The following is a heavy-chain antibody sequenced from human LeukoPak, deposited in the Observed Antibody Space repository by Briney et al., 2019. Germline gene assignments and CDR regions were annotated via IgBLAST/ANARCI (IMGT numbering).Heavy chain of an antibody. CDR3: ARLGY. J-gene: IGHJ4*02. Sequence: SETLSLTCKVSGGSMRSYYWTWIRQPPGKGLEWIGYIYYSGSTDYNPSLQSRVTMSVDTSKNQFSLNLSSVTAADTAVYYCARLGYWGQGILVTVSS. CDR2: IYYSGST. V-gene: IGHV4-59*01. CDR1: GGSMRSYY.